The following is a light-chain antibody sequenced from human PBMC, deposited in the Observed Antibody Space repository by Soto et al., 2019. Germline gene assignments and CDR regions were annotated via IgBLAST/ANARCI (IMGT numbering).Light chain of an antibody. CDR2: GAS. CDR3: QQYDNSPPSLT. J-gene: IGKJ4*01. V-gene: IGKV3-20*01. Sequence: EIVLTQSPGTLSLSPGERATLSCRASQSVSSTYLAWYQQRPGQAPRLLIYGASSRATGIPDRFSGSGSGTDFTLTISRLEPEDFAVYYCQQYDNSPPSLTFSGGTKVEIK. CDR1: QSVSSTY.